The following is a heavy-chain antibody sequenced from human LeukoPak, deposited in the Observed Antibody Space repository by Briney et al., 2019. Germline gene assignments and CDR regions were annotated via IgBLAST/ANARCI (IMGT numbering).Heavy chain of an antibody. CDR3: TTDVYI. V-gene: IGHV3-15*01. CDR1: GFTFSNAW. J-gene: IGHJ4*02. CDR2: IKNKKDGGTT. D-gene: IGHD2/OR15-2a*01. Sequence: GGSLRVSCAASGFTFSNAWMTWVRQAPGKGLEWVGRIKNKKDGGTTDYAAPVKGRFTISRDDSKSTLYLEMNSLKIEDTAMYYCTTDVYIWGQGTLVTVSS.